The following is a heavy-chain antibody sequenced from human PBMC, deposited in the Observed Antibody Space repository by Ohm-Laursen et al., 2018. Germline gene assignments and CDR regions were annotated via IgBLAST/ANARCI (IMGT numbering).Heavy chain of an antibody. J-gene: IGHJ3*02. CDR1: GFTFSSYW. Sequence: GSLRLSCTASGFTFSSYWMSWVRQAPGKRLEWVANIRKDGGETYYVDSVKGRFTISRDNAKNSLYLQINSLKGEDTAVYFCARDPTFHAFDIWGQGTMVTVSS. CDR2: IRKDGGET. CDR3: ARDPTFHAFDI. D-gene: IGHD2/OR15-2a*01. V-gene: IGHV3-7*01.